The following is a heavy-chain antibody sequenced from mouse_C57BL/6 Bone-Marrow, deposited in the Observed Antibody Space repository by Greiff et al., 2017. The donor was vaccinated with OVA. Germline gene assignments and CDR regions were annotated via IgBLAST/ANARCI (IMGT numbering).Heavy chain of an antibody. V-gene: IGHV5-6*01. J-gene: IGHJ3*01. CDR2: ISSGGSYT. CDR3: ATMITAWFAY. D-gene: IGHD2-4*01. Sequence: DVQLVESGGDLVKPGGSLKLSCAASGFTFSSYGMSWVRQTPDKRLEWVATISSGGSYTYYPDSVKGRFTISRDNAKNTLYLQMSSLKSEDTAMYYCATMITAWFAYWGQGTLVTVSA. CDR1: GFTFSSYG.